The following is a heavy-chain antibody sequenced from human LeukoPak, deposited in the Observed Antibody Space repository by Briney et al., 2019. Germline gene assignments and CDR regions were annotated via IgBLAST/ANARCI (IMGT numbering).Heavy chain of an antibody. J-gene: IGHJ6*03. CDR2: INPNSGGT. V-gene: IGHV1-2*02. CDR3: AKGPRIAARPNYYYMDV. D-gene: IGHD6-6*01. Sequence: ASVKVSCKASGYTFTGYYMHWVRQAPGQGLEWMGWINPNSGGTNYAQKFQGRVTMTRDTSISTAYMELSRLRSDDTAVYYCAKGPRIAARPNYYYMDVWGKGTTVTVSS. CDR1: GYTFTGYY.